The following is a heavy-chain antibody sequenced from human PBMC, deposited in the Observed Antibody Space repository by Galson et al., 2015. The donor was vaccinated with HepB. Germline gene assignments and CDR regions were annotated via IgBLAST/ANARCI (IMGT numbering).Heavy chain of an antibody. D-gene: IGHD3-22*01. CDR1: GFTFSNFA. CDR3: AKERDYYDSNGYYYLFS. J-gene: IGHJ4*02. Sequence: SLRLSCAASGFTFSNFAMSWVRQAPGKGLQWVSSISPSGGATYYADSVKGRFTISRDNSKNTLYLQMNSPRADDTAVFYCAKERDYYDSNGYYYLFSWGQGTLVTVSS. CDR2: ISPSGGAT. V-gene: IGHV3-23*01.